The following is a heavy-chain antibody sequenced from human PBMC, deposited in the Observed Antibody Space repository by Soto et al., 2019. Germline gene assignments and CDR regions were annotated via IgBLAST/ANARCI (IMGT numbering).Heavy chain of an antibody. V-gene: IGHV4-34*01. CDR1: GGSFSGYY. D-gene: IGHD4-4*01. CDR3: ARYDYNGYYFDY. J-gene: IGHJ4*02. Sequence: SETLSLTCAVYGGSFSGYYWSWIRQPPGKGLEWIGEINHSGSTNYNPSLKSRVTLSVDTSKNQFSLKLSSVTAADTAVYYCARYDYNGYYFDYWGQGTLVTVSS. CDR2: INHSGST.